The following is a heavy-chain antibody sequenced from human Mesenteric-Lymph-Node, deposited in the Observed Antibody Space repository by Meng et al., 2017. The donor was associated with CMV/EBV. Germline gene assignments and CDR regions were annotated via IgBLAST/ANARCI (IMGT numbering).Heavy chain of an antibody. CDR3: ARDVVVVPAAQGPHGAFDI. V-gene: IGHV4-39*07. Sequence: SETLSLTCTVSGGSISSSSYYWGWIRQPPGKGLEWIGSIYYSGSTYYNPSLKSRVTISVDTSKNQFSLKLSSVTAADTAVYYCARDVVVVPAAQGPHGAFDIWGQGTMVTVSS. J-gene: IGHJ3*02. D-gene: IGHD2-2*01. CDR2: IYYSGST. CDR1: GGSISSSSYY.